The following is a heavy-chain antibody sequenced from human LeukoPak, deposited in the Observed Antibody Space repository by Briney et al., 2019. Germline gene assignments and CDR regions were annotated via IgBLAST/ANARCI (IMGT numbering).Heavy chain of an antibody. D-gene: IGHD4-17*01. Sequence: SQTLSLTCAISGDSVSSNSAAWNWIRQSPSRGLEWLGRTYYKSIWYNDYAVSVQSRITVNPDTSKNQFSLQLNSVTPEDTAVYYCAREVDYGPNWFDPWGQGTLVTVSS. V-gene: IGHV6-1*01. CDR2: TYYKSIWYN. CDR1: GDSVSSNSAA. J-gene: IGHJ5*02. CDR3: AREVDYGPNWFDP.